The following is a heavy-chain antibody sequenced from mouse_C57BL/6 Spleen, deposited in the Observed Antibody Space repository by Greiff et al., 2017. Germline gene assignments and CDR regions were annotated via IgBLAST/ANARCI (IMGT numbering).Heavy chain of an antibody. CDR2: IDPETGGT. CDR3: TRYRDYAMDY. J-gene: IGHJ4*01. Sequence: VQLQQSGAELVRPGASVTLSCKASGYTFTDYEMHWVKQTPVHGLEWIGAIDPETGGTAYNQKFKGKAILTADKSSSTAYMALRSLTSEDSAVYYCTRYRDYAMDYWGQGTSVTVSS. V-gene: IGHV1-15*01. CDR1: GYTFTDYE.